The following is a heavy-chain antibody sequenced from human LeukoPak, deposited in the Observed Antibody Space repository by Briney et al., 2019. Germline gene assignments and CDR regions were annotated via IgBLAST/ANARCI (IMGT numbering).Heavy chain of an antibody. D-gene: IGHD5-24*01. V-gene: IGHV3-48*03. CDR1: GFTFSSYE. J-gene: IGHJ6*02. CDR2: ISSSGSTI. Sequence: GGSLRLSCAASGFTFSSYEMNWVRQAPGKGLEWVSYISSSGSTIYYAHSVKGRFTISRDNAKDSPYLQMNGLKSEDTAVYYCARDVLEAGMDVWGQGTTVTVSS. CDR3: ARDVLEAGMDV.